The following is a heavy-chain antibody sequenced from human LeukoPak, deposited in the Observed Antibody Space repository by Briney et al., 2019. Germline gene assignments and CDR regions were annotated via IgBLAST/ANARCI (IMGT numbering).Heavy chain of an antibody. CDR1: GFTFTSYE. CDR2: ISSSGSII. Sequence: QPGGSLRLSCAASGFTFTSYEMNWVRQAPGKGLEWVSYISSSGSIIYYADSVKGRFTISRDNAKNSLYLQMNSLRAEDTAVYYCARRYCSSTSCTLDYWGQGTLVTVSS. CDR3: ARRYCSSTSCTLDY. V-gene: IGHV3-48*03. D-gene: IGHD2-2*01. J-gene: IGHJ4*02.